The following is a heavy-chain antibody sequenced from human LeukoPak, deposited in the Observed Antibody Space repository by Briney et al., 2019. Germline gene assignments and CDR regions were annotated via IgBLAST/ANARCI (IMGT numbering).Heavy chain of an antibody. D-gene: IGHD3-3*01. CDR3: AREENYDFWSGYYLGHKNWFDP. Sequence: ASVKISCKASGYTFTSYSISWVRQAPGQGLEWMGWISAYNGNTNYAQKLQGRVTMTTDTSTSTAYMELRSLRSDDTAVYYCAREENYDFWSGYYLGHKNWFDPWGQGTLVTVSS. J-gene: IGHJ5*02. V-gene: IGHV1-18*01. CDR1: GYTFTSYS. CDR2: ISAYNGNT.